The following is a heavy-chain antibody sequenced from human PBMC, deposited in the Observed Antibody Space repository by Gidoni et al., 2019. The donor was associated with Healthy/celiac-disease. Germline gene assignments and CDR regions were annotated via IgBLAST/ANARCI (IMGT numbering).Heavy chain of an antibody. V-gene: IGHV1-69*01. CDR3: ASAVVVVPAATPYYYYGMDV. CDR1: GGTFSSYA. Sequence: QVPLVQSGAEVKKPGSSVKVSCKASGGTFSSYAISWVRQAPGQGLEWMGGIIPIFGTANYAQKFQGRVTITADESTSTAYMELSSLRSEDTAVYYCASAVVVVPAATPYYYYGMDVWGQGTTVTVSS. J-gene: IGHJ6*02. CDR2: IIPIFGTA. D-gene: IGHD2-2*01.